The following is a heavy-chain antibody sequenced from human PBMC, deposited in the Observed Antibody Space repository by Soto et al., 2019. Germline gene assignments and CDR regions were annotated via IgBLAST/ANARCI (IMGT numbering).Heavy chain of an antibody. CDR3: AHRPLGNPSYFDS. J-gene: IGHJ4*01. CDR1: GFSLSTRGVA. V-gene: IGHV2-5*02. CDR2: IYWDEDK. Sequence: QITLKESGPTLVKPTQTLTLTCTFSGFSLSTRGVAVGWFRQPPGKALEWLALIYWDEDKWYSPSLKSRLTITDDPPKNQLALKMTTMNPVNPPTFSGAHRPLGNPSYFDSWGQEPWSPSPQ. D-gene: IGHD7-27*01.